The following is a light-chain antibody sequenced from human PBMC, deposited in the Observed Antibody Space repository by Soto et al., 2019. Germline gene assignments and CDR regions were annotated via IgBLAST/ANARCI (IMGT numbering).Light chain of an antibody. J-gene: IGKJ1*01. CDR2: GAS. CDR3: QQYNNWPLWT. Sequence: EIVMTQSPATLSVSPGERATLSCRASESVSGNLAWYQQRPGQAPRLLIFGASTRAIGIPARFRGSGSGTEFTLTISSLQSEDFAVYYCQQYNNWPLWTFGQGTKVEIK. V-gene: IGKV3-15*01. CDR1: ESVSGN.